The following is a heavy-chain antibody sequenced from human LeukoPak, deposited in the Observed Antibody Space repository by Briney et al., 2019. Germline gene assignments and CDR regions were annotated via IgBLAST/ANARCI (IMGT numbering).Heavy chain of an antibody. D-gene: IGHD3-10*01. CDR1: GCTLSSYG. CDR2: IWYDGSNK. CDR3: ARDTTYYYGSGSLSWFDP. V-gene: IGHV3-33*01. Sequence: GRPLRLSCAASGCTLSSYGMHWVRQAPGKGLEWVAVIWYDGSNKYYADSVKGRFTISRDNSKNTLYLQMNSLRAEDTAVYYCARDTTYYYGSGSLSWFDPWGQGTLVTVSS. J-gene: IGHJ5*02.